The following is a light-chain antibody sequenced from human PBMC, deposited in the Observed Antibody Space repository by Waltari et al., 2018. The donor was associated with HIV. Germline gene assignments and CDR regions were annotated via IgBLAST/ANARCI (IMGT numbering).Light chain of an antibody. J-gene: IGLJ1*01. Sequence: QSALTQPASVSGSPGQSITISFTGTSSNVGSDDLVSWYQQHPGEAPKRIIDEVTKRPSGGSNRISGSKSDNTASLTISGLQAEDEADYCGCSCPRSGIRYVFGTGTKVAVL. CDR1: SSNVGSDDL. CDR2: EVT. V-gene: IGLV2-23*02. CDR3: CSCPRSGIRYV.